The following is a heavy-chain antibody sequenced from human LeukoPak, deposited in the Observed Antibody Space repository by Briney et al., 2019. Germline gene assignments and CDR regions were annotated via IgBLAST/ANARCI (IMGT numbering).Heavy chain of an antibody. V-gene: IGHV1-69*13. Sequence: ASVKVSCKASGGTFSSYAISWVRQAPGQGLEWMGGIIPIFGTANYAQKFQGRVTITADESTSTAYMELSSLRSEDTAVYYCARHGTGEYYYYGMDAWGQGTTVTVSS. CDR3: ARHGTGEYYYYGMDA. J-gene: IGHJ6*02. CDR1: GGTFSSYA. D-gene: IGHD3/OR15-3a*01. CDR2: IIPIFGTA.